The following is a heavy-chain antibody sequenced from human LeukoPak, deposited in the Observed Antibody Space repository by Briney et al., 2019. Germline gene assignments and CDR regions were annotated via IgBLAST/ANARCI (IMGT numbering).Heavy chain of an antibody. CDR2: ISSSSSTI. J-gene: IGHJ5*02. Sequence: GGSPRLSCAASGFTFSSYSMNWVRQAPGKGLEWVSYISSSSSTIYYADSVKGRFTISRDNAKNSLYLQMNSLRAEDTAVYYCARVSDLGRYNWFDPWGQGTLVTVSS. CDR3: ARVSDLGRYNWFDP. CDR1: GFTFSSYS. D-gene: IGHD1-26*01. V-gene: IGHV3-48*04.